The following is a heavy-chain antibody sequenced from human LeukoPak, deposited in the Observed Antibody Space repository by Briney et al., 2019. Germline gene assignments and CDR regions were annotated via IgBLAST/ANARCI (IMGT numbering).Heavy chain of an antibody. V-gene: IGHV4-30-4*01. J-gene: IGHJ4*02. CDR2: FHHGGSP. D-gene: IGHD4-17*01. Sequence: PSQTLSLTCAVSGGSINNGDYIWTWISQPPGKGLEWIGRFHHGGSPSYNPSLQSRVTISADTSKNQFSLNLRSVTDADTAVYYCARGLPTDKIDYWGQGTLVTVSS. CDR1: GGSINNGDYI. CDR3: ARGLPTDKIDY.